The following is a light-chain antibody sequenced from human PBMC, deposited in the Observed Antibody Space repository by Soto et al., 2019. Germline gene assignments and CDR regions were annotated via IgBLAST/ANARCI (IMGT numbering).Light chain of an antibody. J-gene: IGKJ1*01. CDR2: GAS. V-gene: IGKV1-12*01. Sequence: DIQMTQSPSSVSASVGDRLTITCRASRDISNSLAWYQQTPGKAPKLLLRGASSLHRGVPSRFSGGGAGTEFTLTISSLQPEDFATYYCQQTSGFPRTFGQGTKVDIK. CDR3: QQTSGFPRT. CDR1: RDISNS.